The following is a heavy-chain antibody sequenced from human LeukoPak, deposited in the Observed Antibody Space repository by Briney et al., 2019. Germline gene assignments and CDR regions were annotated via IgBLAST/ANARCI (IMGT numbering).Heavy chain of an antibody. CDR3: AKVPAAIRVYNWFDP. D-gene: IGHD2-2*02. V-gene: IGHV3-23*01. J-gene: IGHJ5*02. Sequence: PGGSLRLSCAASGFTFSSYSMNWVRQAPGKGLEWVSAISGSGGSTYYADSVKGRFTISRDNSKNTLYLQMNSLRAEDTAVYYCAKVPAAIRVYNWFDPWGQGTLVTVSS. CDR1: GFTFSSYS. CDR2: ISGSGGST.